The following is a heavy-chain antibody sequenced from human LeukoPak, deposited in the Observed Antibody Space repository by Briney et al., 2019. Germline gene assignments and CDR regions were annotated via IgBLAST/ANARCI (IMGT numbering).Heavy chain of an antibody. J-gene: IGHJ6*03. D-gene: IGHD3-10*01. V-gene: IGHV1-46*01. CDR3: ARDGKLLWFGESYYYYYYYMDV. CDR2: INPSGGST. Sequence: ASVKVSCKASGYTFTSYYMHWVRQAPGQGLEWMGIINPSGGSTSYAQKFQGRVTMTRDMSTSTVYMELSSLRSEDTAVYYCARDGKLLWFGESYYYYYYYMDVWGKGTTVTVSS. CDR1: GYTFTSYY.